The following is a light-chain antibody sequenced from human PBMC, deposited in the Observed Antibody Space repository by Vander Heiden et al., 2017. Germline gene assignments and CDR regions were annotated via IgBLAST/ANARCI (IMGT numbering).Light chain of an antibody. CDR1: KLGDKY. CDR2: QDS. V-gene: IGLV3-1*01. CDR3: QAWDSSTAWV. J-gene: IGLJ3*02. Sequence: SYELTQPPSVSVPPGQTASITGSGDKLGDKYACWYQQKPGQSPVLVIYQDSKRPSGIPERFSGSNSGNTATLTISGTQAMDEADYYCQAWDSSTAWVFGGGTKLTAL.